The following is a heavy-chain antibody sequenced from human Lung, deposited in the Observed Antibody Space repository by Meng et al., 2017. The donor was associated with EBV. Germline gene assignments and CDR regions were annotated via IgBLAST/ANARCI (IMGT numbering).Heavy chain of an antibody. Sequence: QVQLQESGPGLVKPSQTLSLTCTVSGGSIRFGDYYWSWIRQPPGKGLEWIGYIYDSGSTSYNPSLMSRVTISVDTSKNQFSLKLSSVTATDTAVYYCARQSGYFDYWGQGTLVTVSS. CDR1: GGSIRFGDYY. J-gene: IGHJ4*02. CDR3: ARQSGYFDY. CDR2: IYDSGST. D-gene: IGHD3-10*01. V-gene: IGHV4-30-4*08.